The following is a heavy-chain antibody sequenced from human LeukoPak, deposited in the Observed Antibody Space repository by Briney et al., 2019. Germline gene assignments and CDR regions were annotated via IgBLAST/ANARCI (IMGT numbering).Heavy chain of an antibody. CDR3: AKFSTVRGAEDV. D-gene: IGHD3-10*01. J-gene: IGHJ6*01. V-gene: IGHV4-34*01. Sequence: PSETLSLACAGYGGSLTGDYWSWVCQPPGKALEGIWDRDLGARITSYNPSLKSRAFMSVDTSKNQFSLQLNSVTAADTAVYYCAKFSTVRGAEDVWGQGTTVIVSS. CDR2: RDLGARIT. CDR1: GGSLTGDY.